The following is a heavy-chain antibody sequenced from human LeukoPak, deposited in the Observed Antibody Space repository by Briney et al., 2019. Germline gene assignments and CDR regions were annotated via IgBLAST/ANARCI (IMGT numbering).Heavy chain of an antibody. V-gene: IGHV4-4*07. J-gene: IGHJ6*03. CDR2: ISTSGST. CDR1: GDSISGFY. CDR3: TRGLPSYGDYVDYYFYMDV. D-gene: IGHD4-17*01. Sequence: PSETLSLTCTVSGDSISGFYWSWIRQPAGKGLQWIGRISTSGSTNYNPSLKSRVTMSVDRSTNEFSLTVRSVTDADTALYYCTRGLPSYGDYVDYYFYMDVWGKGTTVTVSS.